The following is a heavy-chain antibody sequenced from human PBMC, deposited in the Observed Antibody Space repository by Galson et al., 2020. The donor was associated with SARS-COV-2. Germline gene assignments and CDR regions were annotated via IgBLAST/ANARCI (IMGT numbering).Heavy chain of an antibody. CDR1: GYSISSGYY. CDR2: IYHSGST. J-gene: IGHJ4*02. CDR3: ARVPSYGLGFDY. D-gene: IGHD5-18*01. V-gene: IGHV4-38-2*02. Sequence: SETLSLTCTVSGYSISSGYYWGWIRQPPGKGLEWIGSIYHSGSTYYNPSLKSRVTISVDTSKNQFSLKLSSVTAADTAVYYCARVPSYGLGFDYWGQGTLVTVSS.